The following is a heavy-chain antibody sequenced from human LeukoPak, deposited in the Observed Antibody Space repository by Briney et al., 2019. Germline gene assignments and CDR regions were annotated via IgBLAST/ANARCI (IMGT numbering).Heavy chain of an antibody. CDR2: IDIDGTGT. CDR3: AREGTWRQLL. Sequence: PGGSLRLSCAASGLTFTNYWMHWVRQAPGKGLVWVSRIDIDGTGTSYADSVKGRFTISRDNAKNSLYLQMNSLRAEDTAVYYCAREGTWRQLLWGQGTLVTVSS. D-gene: IGHD5-18*01. CDR1: GLTFTNYW. V-gene: IGHV3-74*01. J-gene: IGHJ4*02.